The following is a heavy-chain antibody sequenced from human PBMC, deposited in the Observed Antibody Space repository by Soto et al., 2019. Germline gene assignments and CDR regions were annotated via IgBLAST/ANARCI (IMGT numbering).Heavy chain of an antibody. CDR3: ARTVLGPDLLADSFVDYYYYMDV. V-gene: IGHV4-59*08. J-gene: IGHJ6*03. Sequence: LEILSLTCAVYGGSFSNFYWSWIRQPPGKGLGWIGYVYYTGSTSYNPSLKRRVTFSADSSRGQFSLRLNSVTAADTAVYYCARTVLGPDLLADSFVDYYYYMDVWGQGTTVTVSS. CDR2: VYYTGST. D-gene: IGHD3-9*01. CDR1: GGSFSNFY.